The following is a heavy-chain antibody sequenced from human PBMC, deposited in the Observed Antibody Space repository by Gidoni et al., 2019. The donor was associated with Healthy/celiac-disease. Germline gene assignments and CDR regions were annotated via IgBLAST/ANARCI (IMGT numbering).Heavy chain of an antibody. J-gene: IGHJ5*02. V-gene: IGHV3-13*01. CDR1: GFTFSSYD. Sequence: EVQLVESGGGLVQPGGSLRLSCAASGFTFSSYDMHWVRQATGKGLEWVSAIGTAGDTYYPGSVKGRFTISRENAKNSLYLQMNSLRAEDTAVYYCAREYYDFWSGYYWFDPWGQGTLVTVSS. CDR2: IGTAGDT. D-gene: IGHD3-3*01. CDR3: AREYYDFWSGYYWFDP.